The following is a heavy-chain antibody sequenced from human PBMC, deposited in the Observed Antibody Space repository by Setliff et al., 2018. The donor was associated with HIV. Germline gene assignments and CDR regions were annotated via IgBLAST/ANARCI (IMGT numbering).Heavy chain of an antibody. J-gene: IGHJ4*02. CDR2: INHSGST. CDR1: NGSFSNYY. Sequence: SETLSLTCAVYNGSFSNYYWTWIRQPPGKGLEWIGEINHSGSTNYNPSLKSRVTISVDTSKKQFSLNLRSVTAADTAVYCCARGLTARRVGNFDYWGRGTLVTVSS. CDR3: ARGLTARRVGNFDY. D-gene: IGHD6-6*01. V-gene: IGHV4-34*01.